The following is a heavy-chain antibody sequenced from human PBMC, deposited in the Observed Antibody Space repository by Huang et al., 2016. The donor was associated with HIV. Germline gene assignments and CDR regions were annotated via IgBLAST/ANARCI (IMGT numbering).Heavy chain of an antibody. CDR1: GYTFSSFG. D-gene: IGHD5-18*01. CDR3: ARGGGIQLWLLGYYYMDV. J-gene: IGHJ6*03. V-gene: IGHV1-18*01. CDR2: VSVYNGNT. Sequence: QVQLVQSGAEVKKPGASVKVSCKAYGYTFSSFGISWVRQAPGQGLEWVGWVSVYNGNTKFAQKFKGRLTMTTDTSTSTAYMELRSLRSDDTAVYYCARGGGIQLWLLGYYYMDVWGNGTTVTVSS.